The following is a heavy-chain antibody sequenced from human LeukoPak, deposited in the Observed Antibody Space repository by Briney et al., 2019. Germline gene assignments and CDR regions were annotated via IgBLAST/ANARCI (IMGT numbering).Heavy chain of an antibody. CDR1: GGSISTYY. V-gene: IGHV4-59*08. CDR2: IYYSGST. D-gene: IGHD2-15*01. Sequence: SETLSFTCAASGGSISTYYWSWIRQPPGKGLEWIGFIYYSGSTNYNPSLKSRVTISVDTSKNQSSLKRTSVTAADTAVYYCARALGYCSGGSCYQPDYWGQGILVTVSS. J-gene: IGHJ4*02. CDR3: ARALGYCSGGSCYQPDY.